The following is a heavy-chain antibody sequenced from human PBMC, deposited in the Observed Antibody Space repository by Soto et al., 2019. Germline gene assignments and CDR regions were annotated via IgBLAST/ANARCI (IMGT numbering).Heavy chain of an antibody. V-gene: IGHV1-69*12. J-gene: IGHJ4*02. Sequence: QVQLVQSGAEVKKPESSVKVSCKAPGGTFSTYAISWVRQAPGQGLEWMGGIIPMFGTANYAQRFQDRVTIPADESTITVYMVLSCLISEDTAVYFCASGIQLWLRRINNGYSGWGQGTLVTVSS. D-gene: IGHD5-18*01. CDR2: IIPMFGTA. CDR3: ASGIQLWLRRINNGYSG. CDR1: GGTFSTYA.